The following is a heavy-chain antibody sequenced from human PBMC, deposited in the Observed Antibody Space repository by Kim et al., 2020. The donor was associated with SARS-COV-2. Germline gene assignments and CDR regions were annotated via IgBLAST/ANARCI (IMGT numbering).Heavy chain of an antibody. D-gene: IGHD6-6*01. J-gene: IGHJ4*02. CDR3: TRIGYSSSSIDY. Sequence: GRFTISRDNAKNSLFLQMNSLRAEDTALYYCTRIGYSSSSIDYWGQGTLVTVSS. V-gene: IGHV3-11*03.